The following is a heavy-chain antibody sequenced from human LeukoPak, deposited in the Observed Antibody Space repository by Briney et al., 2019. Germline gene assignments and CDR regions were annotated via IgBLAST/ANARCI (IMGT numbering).Heavy chain of an antibody. CDR1: GFTFSNYW. J-gene: IGHJ4*02. V-gene: IGHV3-7*01. Sequence: GGSLRPSCAASGFTFSNYWMNWVRQAPGKGLEWVAKIKQDGSATYYVDSVKGRFTISRDNAKNSLYLQMNSLGAEDSAVYYCARRSVYCSSTSCYTIDYWGQGTLVTVSS. CDR2: IKQDGSAT. CDR3: ARRSVYCSSTSCYTIDY. D-gene: IGHD2-2*02.